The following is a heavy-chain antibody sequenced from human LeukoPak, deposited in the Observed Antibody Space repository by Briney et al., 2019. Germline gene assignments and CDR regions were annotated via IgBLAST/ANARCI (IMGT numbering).Heavy chain of an antibody. Sequence: SETLSLTCTVSGGSLSSSSYYRGWVRQPPGRGLEWLGSIYYSGSTYYNPSLKSRVTISVDTSKNQFSLKLSSVTAADTAVYYRARHAPKEGQWLVVAAVGYFDYWGQGTLVTVSS. CDR1: GGSLSSSSYY. CDR2: IYYSGST. CDR3: ARHAPKEGQWLVVAAVGYFDY. J-gene: IGHJ4*02. V-gene: IGHV4-39*01. D-gene: IGHD6-19*01.